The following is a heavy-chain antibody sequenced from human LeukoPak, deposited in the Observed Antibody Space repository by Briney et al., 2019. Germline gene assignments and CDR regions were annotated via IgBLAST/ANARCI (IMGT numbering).Heavy chain of an antibody. D-gene: IGHD3-10*01. Sequence: GGSLRLSCAASGFTFSSYWMHWVRQAPGKGLVWVSRINSDGSSTSYAASVKGRFTISRDNAKNTLYPQMNSLRAEDTAVYYCARRGSGEPHFDYWGQGTLVTVSS. CDR3: ARRGSGEPHFDY. V-gene: IGHV3-74*01. J-gene: IGHJ4*02. CDR2: INSDGSST. CDR1: GFTFSSYW.